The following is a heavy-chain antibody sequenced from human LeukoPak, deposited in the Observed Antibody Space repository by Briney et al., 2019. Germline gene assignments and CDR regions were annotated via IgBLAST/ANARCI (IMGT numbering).Heavy chain of an antibody. V-gene: IGHV4-59*08. Sequence: SETLSLTCTVSGGSISSYYWSWIRQPPGKGLEWIGYIYSSGSTSYNPSLKSRVTISVDMSNNQFSLKLSSVTAADTAVYYCVRLSGTSRFDPWGQGTLVTVSS. CDR1: GGSISSYY. CDR3: VRLSGTSRFDP. D-gene: IGHD2-2*01. CDR2: IYSSGST. J-gene: IGHJ5*02.